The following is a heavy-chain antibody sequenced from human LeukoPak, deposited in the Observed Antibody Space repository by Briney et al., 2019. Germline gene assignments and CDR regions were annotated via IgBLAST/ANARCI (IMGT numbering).Heavy chain of an antibody. J-gene: IGHJ6*03. CDR2: VSDSGST. CDR3: ARTGSSWPLYYYYYMDV. CDR1: GGSICRHY. V-gene: IGHV4-59*11. D-gene: IGHD6-13*01. Sequence: SETLSLTCTVPGGSICRHYRSWIRQPPGKGLEWTGYVSDSGSTNYNPSLKSRVTVSVDTSKDQFSLKLTSVTAADTAVYYCARTGSSWPLYYYYYMDVWGKGTTVTVSS.